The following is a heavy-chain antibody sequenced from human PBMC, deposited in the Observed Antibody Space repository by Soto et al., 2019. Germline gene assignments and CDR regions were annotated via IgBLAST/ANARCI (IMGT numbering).Heavy chain of an antibody. CDR1: GFTFSSYA. CDR2: ISGSGGTA. J-gene: IGHJ4*02. V-gene: IGHV3-23*01. D-gene: IGHD1-1*01. Sequence: EVKLLESGGGSVQPGGSLRLSCAASGFTFSSYAMHWVRRPPGKGLEWVSSISGSGGTAYYADSVKGRFSISRDSLVNTLYLQMSSLRAEDTAVYYCAKGRGQNWTFDYWGQGTRVTVSP. CDR3: AKGRGQNWTFDY.